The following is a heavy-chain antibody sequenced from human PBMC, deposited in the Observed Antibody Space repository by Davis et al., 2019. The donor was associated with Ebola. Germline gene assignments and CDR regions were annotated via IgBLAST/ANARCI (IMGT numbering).Heavy chain of an antibody. CDR3: ARKPGGVVITTTPAFDY. D-gene: IGHD2-15*01. V-gene: IGHV1-2*06. CDR1: GYTFTDYY. Sequence: AASVKVSCKASGYTFTDYYIHWVRQSPGQGLEWMGRVYPNNDYTNYAQKFQGRVTMTRDTSVTTAYLELSRLRSDDTAVYYCARKPGGVVITTTPAFDYWGQGTLVTVSS. CDR2: VYPNNDYT. J-gene: IGHJ4*02.